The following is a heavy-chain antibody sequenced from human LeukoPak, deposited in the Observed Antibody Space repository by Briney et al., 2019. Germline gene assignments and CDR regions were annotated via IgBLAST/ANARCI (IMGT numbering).Heavy chain of an antibody. CDR2: VYTSGST. Sequence: PSETLSLTCSVSGGSISSYNYYWSWIRQPAGKGLEWIGRVYTSGSTIYNPSLKSRVSISVDTSKNQFSLKLSSVTAADTAVYYCTREVSTSRVVPPYYYYYYMDVWGKGTTVTVSS. CDR1: GGSISSYNYY. CDR3: TREVSTSRVVPPYYYYYYMDV. J-gene: IGHJ6*03. D-gene: IGHD2-2*01. V-gene: IGHV4-61*02.